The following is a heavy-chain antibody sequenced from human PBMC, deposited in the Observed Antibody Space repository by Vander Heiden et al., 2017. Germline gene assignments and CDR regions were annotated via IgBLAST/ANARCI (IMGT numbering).Heavy chain of an antibody. CDR2: IKSKADGGTT. J-gene: IGHJ4*02. CDR3: TTDRGIARRPLFDY. CDR1: GLSFTTAW. V-gene: IGHV3-15*01. D-gene: IGHD6-6*01. Sequence: EVQLVESGGGLVKPGESLRLSCATTGLSFTTAWMGWVRQAPGRGLEWVGRIKSKADGGTTDYATPVKGRFTISTEDSKNTMFLQMRSLTTEDSAVYYCTTDRGIARRPLFDYWGQGTLVTVSS.